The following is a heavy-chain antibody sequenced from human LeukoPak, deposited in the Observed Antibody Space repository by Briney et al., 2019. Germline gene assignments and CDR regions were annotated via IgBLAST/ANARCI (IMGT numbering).Heavy chain of an antibody. CDR3: ANSNKDYYYMDV. V-gene: IGHV3-21*01. Sequence: GGSLRLSCAASGFTFSSYSMNWVRQAPGKGLEWVSSISSSSSYIYYADSVKGRFTISRDNAKNSLYLQMNSLRAEDTAVYYCANSNKDYYYMDVWGKGTTVTVSS. CDR1: GFTFSSYS. D-gene: IGHD1/OR15-1a*01. J-gene: IGHJ6*03. CDR2: ISSSSSYI.